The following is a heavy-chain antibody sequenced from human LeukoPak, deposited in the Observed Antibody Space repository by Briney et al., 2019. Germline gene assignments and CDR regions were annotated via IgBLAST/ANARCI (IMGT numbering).Heavy chain of an antibody. CDR2: IYYSGST. J-gene: IGHJ4*02. CDR3: ARGVVKPNYFDY. Sequence: SQTLPLTCTVSGGSISSGGYCWSWIRQHPGKGLEWIGYIYYSGSTYYNPSLKSRVTISVDTSKNQFSLKLSSVTAADTAVYYCARGVVKPNYFDYWGQGTLVTVSS. CDR1: GGSISSGGYC. V-gene: IGHV4-31*03. D-gene: IGHD3-3*01.